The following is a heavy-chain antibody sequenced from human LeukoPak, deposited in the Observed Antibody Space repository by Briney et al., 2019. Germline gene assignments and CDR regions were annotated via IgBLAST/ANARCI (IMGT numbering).Heavy chain of an antibody. Sequence: SGGSLRLSCAASGFTFDDYAMHWVRQAPGKGLEWVSGISWNSGSIGYADSVKGRFTISRDNAKNSLYLQMNSLRAEDTALYYCARSIRISEYFDYWGQGTLVTVSS. CDR2: ISWNSGSI. CDR1: GFTFDDYA. D-gene: IGHD1-14*01. CDR3: ARSIRISEYFDY. V-gene: IGHV3-9*01. J-gene: IGHJ4*02.